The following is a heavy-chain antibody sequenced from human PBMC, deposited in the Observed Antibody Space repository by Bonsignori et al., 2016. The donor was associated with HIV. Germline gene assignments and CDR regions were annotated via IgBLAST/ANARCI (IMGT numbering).Heavy chain of an antibody. CDR3: AKSAHKDGWFGELFNDY. J-gene: IGHJ4*02. Sequence: VRQAPGKGLEWVAVISYDGSNKYYADSVKGRFTISRDNSKNTLYLQMNSLRAEDTAVYYCAKSAHKDGWFGELFNDYWGQGTLVTVSS. CDR2: ISYDGSNK. V-gene: IGHV3-30*18. D-gene: IGHD3-10*01.